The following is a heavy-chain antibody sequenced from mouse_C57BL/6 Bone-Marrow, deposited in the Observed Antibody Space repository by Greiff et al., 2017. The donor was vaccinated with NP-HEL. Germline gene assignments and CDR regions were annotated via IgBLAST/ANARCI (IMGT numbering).Heavy chain of an antibody. J-gene: IGHJ2*01. Sequence: QVQLQQPGAELVKPGASVKLSCKASGYTFTSYWMHWVKQRPGQGLEWIGMIHPNSGSTNYNEKFKSKATLTVDKSSSTAYMQLSSLTSEDSAVYYCARSPYYSNYPLLDWGQGTTLTVSS. V-gene: IGHV1-64*01. CDR3: ARSPYYSNYPLLD. D-gene: IGHD2-5*01. CDR2: IHPNSGST. CDR1: GYTFTSYW.